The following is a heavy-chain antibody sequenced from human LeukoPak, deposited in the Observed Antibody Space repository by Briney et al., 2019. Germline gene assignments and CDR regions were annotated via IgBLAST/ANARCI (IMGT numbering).Heavy chain of an antibody. CDR3: ARGLELNP. CDR2: INSDGSST. J-gene: IGHJ5*02. V-gene: IGHV3-74*01. Sequence: GLVWVSRINSDGSSTSYADSVKGRFTISRDNAKNTLYLQMNSLRAEDTAVYYCARGLELNPWGQGTLVTVSS. D-gene: IGHD1-7*01.